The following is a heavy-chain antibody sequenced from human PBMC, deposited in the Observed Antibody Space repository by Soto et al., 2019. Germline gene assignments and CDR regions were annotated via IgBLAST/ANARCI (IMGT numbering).Heavy chain of an antibody. CDR2: IIPILGIA. J-gene: IGHJ5*02. Sequence: SVKVSCKASGGTFSSYTISWVRQAPGQGLEWMGRIIPILGIANYAQKFQGRVTITADKSTSTAYMELSSLRSEDTAVYYCARGVAGPLHWFDHWGQGTLVTVSS. CDR3: ARGVAGPLHWFDH. D-gene: IGHD6-19*01. CDR1: GGTFSSYT. V-gene: IGHV1-69*02.